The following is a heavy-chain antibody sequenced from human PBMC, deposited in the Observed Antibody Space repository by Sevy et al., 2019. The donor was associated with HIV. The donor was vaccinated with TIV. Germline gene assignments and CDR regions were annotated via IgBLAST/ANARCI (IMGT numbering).Heavy chain of an antibody. D-gene: IGHD6-13*01. V-gene: IGHV3-72*01. CDR1: GFTFSDHY. CDR2: TRNKADGYTT. CDR3: ATHAGIAAAGRVFDY. J-gene: IGHJ4*02. Sequence: GGSLRLSCVASGFTFSDHYMEWVRQAPGKGLEWVGRTRNKADGYTTEHAASVKGRFHISRDESKTSLDVQMNSLKTEDTAVYYCATHAGIAAAGRVFDYWGQGTLVTVSS.